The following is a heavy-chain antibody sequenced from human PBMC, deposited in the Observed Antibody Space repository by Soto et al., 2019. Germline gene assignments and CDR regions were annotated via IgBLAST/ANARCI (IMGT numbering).Heavy chain of an antibody. V-gene: IGHV3-66*01. J-gene: IGHJ4*02. Sequence: GESLKISCAASGFTVSSNYMSWVRQAPGKGLEWVSVIYSGGSTYYADSVKGRFTISRDNSKNTLYLQMNSLRAEDTAVYYCARDMGFGLSDYWGQGTLVTVSS. CDR3: ARDMGFGLSDY. CDR2: IYSGGST. CDR1: GFTVSSNY. D-gene: IGHD3-10*01.